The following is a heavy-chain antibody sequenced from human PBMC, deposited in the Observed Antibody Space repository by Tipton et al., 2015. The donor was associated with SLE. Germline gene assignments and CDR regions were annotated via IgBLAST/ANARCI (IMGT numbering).Heavy chain of an antibody. D-gene: IGHD3-10*01. J-gene: IGHJ4*02. CDR3: AKAMVRGVIRPYYFDY. CDR1: GFTFDDYT. CDR2: ISWDGGST. V-gene: IGHV3-43*01. Sequence: GSLRLSCAASGFTFDDYTMHWVRQAPGKGLEWVSLISWDGGSTYYADSVKGRFTISRDNSKNSLYLQMNSLRTEDTALYYCAKAMVRGVIRPYYFDYWGQGTLVTVSS.